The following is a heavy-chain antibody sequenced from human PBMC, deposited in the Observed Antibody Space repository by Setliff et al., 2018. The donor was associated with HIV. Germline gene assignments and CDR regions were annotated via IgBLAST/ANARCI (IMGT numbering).Heavy chain of an antibody. CDR2: INPAGNPT. V-gene: IGHV1-18*01. CDR1: GYTFTSYG. CDR3: VRDRETVSISGVAVPYFDY. J-gene: IGHJ4*02. D-gene: IGHD3-3*01. Sequence: GASVKVSCKASGYTFTSYGISWVRQAPGQGLEWMGIINPAGNPTSYAQKFQGRLTMTRDTSTNTVYMELRSLRSDDTAVYYCVRDRETVSISGVAVPYFDYWGQGTQVTVSS.